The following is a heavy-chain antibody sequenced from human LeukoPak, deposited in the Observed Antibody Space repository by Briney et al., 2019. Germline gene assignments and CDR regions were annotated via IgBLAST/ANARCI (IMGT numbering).Heavy chain of an antibody. CDR1: GFTFDDYA. CDR2: ISWNSGSI. V-gene: IGHV3-9*01. CDR3: ARENGALGYYYYYMDV. D-gene: IGHD3-16*01. Sequence: GGSLRLSCAASGFTFDDYAMHWVRQAPGKGLEWVSGISWNSGSIGYADSVKGRFTISRDNAKNSLYLQMNSLRAEDTAVYYCARENGALGYYYYYMDVWGKGTTVTVSS. J-gene: IGHJ6*03.